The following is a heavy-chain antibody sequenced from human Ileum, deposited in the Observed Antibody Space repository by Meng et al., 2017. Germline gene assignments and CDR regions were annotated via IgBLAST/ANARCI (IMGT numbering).Heavy chain of an antibody. V-gene: IGHV3-23*01. Sequence: EVQLLNSGGGLVQPGGSLRLSCAASGFAFSNFAMSWVRQVPGRGLEWVASIRGAGDGTYYADSVLGRFTISRDNSKNTLRLQMTSLTPEDTALYYCAKGVTSDLVYSGRYFDSWGQGTLVTVSS. D-gene: IGHD1-26*01. CDR2: IRGAGDGT. CDR1: GFAFSNFA. CDR3: AKGVTSDLVYSGRYFDS. J-gene: IGHJ4*02.